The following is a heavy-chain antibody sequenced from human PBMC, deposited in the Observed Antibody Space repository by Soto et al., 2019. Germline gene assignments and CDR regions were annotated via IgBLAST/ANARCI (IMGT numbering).Heavy chain of an antibody. V-gene: IGHV5-51*01. CDR2: IYPSYSDT. CDR3: ARNDICSTTICLNWFDP. J-gene: IGHJ5*02. Sequence: GESLKISCKGSGYSFPNYWIGWVRQLPGKGLEWMGSIYPSYSDTRYSPSFQGQVTISVDKSINTAYLQWSSLKASDTAMYFCARNDICSTTICLNWFDPWGQGTLVTVSS. D-gene: IGHD2-2*01. CDR1: GYSFPNYW.